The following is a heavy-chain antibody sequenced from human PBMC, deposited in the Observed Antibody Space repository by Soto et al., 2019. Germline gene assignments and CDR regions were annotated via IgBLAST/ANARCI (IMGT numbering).Heavy chain of an antibody. CDR2: IYYSGST. CDR1: GGSISSYY. J-gene: IGHJ6*02. V-gene: IGHV4-59*01. D-gene: IGHD3-3*01. Sequence: PSETLSLSCTVSGGSISSYYWSWIRQPPGKGLEWIGYIYYSGSTNYNPSLKSRVTISVDTSKNQFSLKLSSVTAADTAVYYCARGITYYDFWSGSPYPNNGMDVWGQGTTVTVSS. CDR3: ARGITYYDFWSGSPYPNNGMDV.